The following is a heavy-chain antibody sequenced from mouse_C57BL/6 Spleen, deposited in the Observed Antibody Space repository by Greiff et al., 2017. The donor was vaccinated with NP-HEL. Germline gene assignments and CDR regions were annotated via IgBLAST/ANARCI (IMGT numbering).Heavy chain of an antibody. V-gene: IGHV1-54*01. D-gene: IGHD1-1*01. CDR2: INPGSGGT. CDR3: ARSPSLRSFAY. Sequence: QVQLQQSGAELVRPGTSVKVSCKASGYAFPNYLIEWVKQRPGQGLEWIGVINPGSGGTNYNEKFKGKATLTADKSSSTAYMQLSSLTSEDSAVYFCARSPSLRSFAYWGQGTLVTVSA. CDR1: GYAFPNYL. J-gene: IGHJ3*01.